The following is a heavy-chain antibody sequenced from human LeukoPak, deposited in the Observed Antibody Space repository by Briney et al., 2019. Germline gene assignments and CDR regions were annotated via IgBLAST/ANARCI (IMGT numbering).Heavy chain of an antibody. Sequence: GGALRQSCAASGFTFSSYSVKWVRQAPREWLGWVSSISSRGGTIYYADSVKGRFTISRDNAKNSLHLKMNSVRAEDTAVYCCARVAAFSSSWLPYWGQGTLVTVSS. D-gene: IGHD6-13*01. V-gene: IGHV3-48*04. CDR2: ISSRGGTI. CDR1: GFTFSSYS. J-gene: IGHJ4*02. CDR3: ARVAAFSSSWLPY.